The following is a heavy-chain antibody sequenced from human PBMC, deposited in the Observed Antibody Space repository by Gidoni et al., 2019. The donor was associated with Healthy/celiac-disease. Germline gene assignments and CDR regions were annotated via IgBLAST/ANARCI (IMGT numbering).Heavy chain of an antibody. J-gene: IGHJ3*02. D-gene: IGHD2-21*02. CDR1: GGSISSYY. CDR2: IYYSGST. Sequence: QVQLQESGPGLVKPSETLSLTCTVSGGSISSYYWSWIRQPPGKGLEWIGYIYYSGSTNYNPSLKSRVTISVDTSKNQFSLKLSSVTAADTAVYYCAREMGHEGCGGDCYSDAFDIWGQGTMVTVSS. V-gene: IGHV4-59*01. CDR3: AREMGHEGCGGDCYSDAFDI.